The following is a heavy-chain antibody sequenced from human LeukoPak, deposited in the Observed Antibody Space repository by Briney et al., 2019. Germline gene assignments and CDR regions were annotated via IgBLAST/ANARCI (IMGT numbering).Heavy chain of an antibody. CDR2: IYPGDSDT. Sequence: GESLKISCKGSGYSFTSYWIGWVRQMPGKGLEWMGIIYPGDSDTRCSPSFQGQVTISADKSISTAYLQWSSLKASDTAMYYCARVIAVAGTDSDYWGQGTLVTVSS. D-gene: IGHD6-19*01. CDR3: ARVIAVAGTDSDY. V-gene: IGHV5-51*01. J-gene: IGHJ4*02. CDR1: GYSFTSYW.